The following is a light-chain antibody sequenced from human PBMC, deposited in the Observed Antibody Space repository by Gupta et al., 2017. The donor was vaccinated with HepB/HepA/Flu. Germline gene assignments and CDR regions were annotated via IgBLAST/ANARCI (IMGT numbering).Light chain of an antibody. J-gene: IGLJ2*01. CDR3: KVWDSSREQVV. V-gene: IGLV3-21*03. Sequence: SYVLTQPPSVSVAPGKTARITCGGNNIGRKSGHWYQQKPGQDPVLVVEDDSDRPSGIPERFAGSNSGNKANRTISRVEAGDEADYYCKVWDSSREQVVLGGGTKM. CDR1: NIGRKS. CDR2: DDS.